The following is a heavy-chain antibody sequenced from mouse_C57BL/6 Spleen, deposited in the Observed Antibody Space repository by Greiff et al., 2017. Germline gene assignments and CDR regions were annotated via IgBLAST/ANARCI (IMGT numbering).Heavy chain of an antibody. CDR2: INPYNGDT. CDR3: AREESTTEAYAMDY. CDR1: GYSFTGYF. J-gene: IGHJ4*01. V-gene: IGHV1-20*01. D-gene: IGHD1-1*01. Sequence: EVQLQQSGPELVKPGDSVKISCKASGYSFTGYFMNWVMQSHGKSLEWIGRINPYNGDTYYNQKFKGKATLTVDKSSSTAHMELRSLTSEDSAVYYCAREESTTEAYAMDYWGQGTSVTVSS.